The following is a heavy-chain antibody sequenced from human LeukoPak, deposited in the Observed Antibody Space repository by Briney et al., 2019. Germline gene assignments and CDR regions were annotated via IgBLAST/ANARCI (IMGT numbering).Heavy chain of an antibody. Sequence: SVKVSCKASGGTFSSYAISWVRQAPGQGLEWMGGIIPIFGTANYAQKFQGRVTITADESTSTAYMELRSLRSDDTAVYYCARDQRGYYGSGSYYNDPDAFDIWGQGTMVTVSS. CDR3: ARDQRGYYGSGSYYNDPDAFDI. CDR1: GGTFSSYA. J-gene: IGHJ3*02. D-gene: IGHD3-10*01. CDR2: IIPIFGTA. V-gene: IGHV1-69*13.